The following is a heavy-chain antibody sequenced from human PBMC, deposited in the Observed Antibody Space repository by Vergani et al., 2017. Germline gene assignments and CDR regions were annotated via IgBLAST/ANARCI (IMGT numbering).Heavy chain of an antibody. CDR3: ADVDTTMVTDY. CDR2: VDPEDGET. Sequence: EVQLVQSGAEVKKPGATMKISCKVSGYTFTDHYMHWVTQAPGKGLEWMGLVDPEDGETIYAEKFKGRVTIAADTSTDTAHLELSSLRSEDTAVYYCADVDTTMVTDYWGQGTLVTVSS. CDR1: GYTFTDHY. J-gene: IGHJ4*02. V-gene: IGHV1-69-2*01. D-gene: IGHD5-18*01.